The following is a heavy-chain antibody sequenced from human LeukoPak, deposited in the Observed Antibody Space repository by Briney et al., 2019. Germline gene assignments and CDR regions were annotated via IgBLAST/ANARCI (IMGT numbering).Heavy chain of an antibody. CDR3: ARDRLSSGWLTDY. Sequence: GGSLRLSCAGFGFNIRDYSMTWVRQAPGKGLEWVASLSSSTSFIYYADSVKGRFTISRDNANNSLLLQMNSLRAEDTALYYCARDRLSSGWLTDYWGQGTLVTVSS. CDR2: LSSSTSFI. J-gene: IGHJ4*02. D-gene: IGHD6-19*01. CDR1: GFNIRDYS. V-gene: IGHV3-21*01.